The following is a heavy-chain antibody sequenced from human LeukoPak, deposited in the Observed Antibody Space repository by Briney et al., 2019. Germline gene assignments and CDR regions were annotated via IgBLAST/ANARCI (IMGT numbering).Heavy chain of an antibody. V-gene: IGHV4-4*07. D-gene: IGHD4-17*01. J-gene: IGHJ4*02. CDR1: GVSISAYY. Sequence: SETLSLTCSVSGVSISAYYWSWIRQPAGKGLEWIGRIYPGESIYASENTDYDPSLKSRVSMSGDTSKNQVSLKLRSVTAADTAVYYCARDPTTVTTIFDSWGQGTLVTVSS. CDR2: IYPGESIYASENT. CDR3: ARDPTTVTTIFDS.